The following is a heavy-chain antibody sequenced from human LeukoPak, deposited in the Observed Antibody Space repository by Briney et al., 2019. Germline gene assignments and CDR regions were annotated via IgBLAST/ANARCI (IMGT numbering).Heavy chain of an antibody. CDR1: GFTFSSYD. Sequence: RGSPRLSCAASGFTFSSYDMHWVRQATSKRLKWVSAIGTAGDTYYPGSVKGRFTISRENAKNSLYLQMTSLRAGDTAVYYCARGTYDSSGYPTDDAFDIWGQGRMVTVSS. CDR2: IGTAGDT. V-gene: IGHV3-13*04. D-gene: IGHD3-22*01. CDR3: ARGTYDSSGYPTDDAFDI. J-gene: IGHJ3*02.